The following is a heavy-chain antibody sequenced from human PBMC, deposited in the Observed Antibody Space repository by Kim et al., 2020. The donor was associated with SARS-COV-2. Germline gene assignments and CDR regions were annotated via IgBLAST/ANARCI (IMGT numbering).Heavy chain of an antibody. Sequence: GGSLRLSCAASGFTFSTNNINWVRQAPGKGLEWVSSISSSSDYIYYADSVKGRFTVSRDNAKNSLYLQMNSLRAEDTAVYYCARARWTPNYYFDYWGQGTLVTVPP. CDR2: ISSSSDYI. CDR1: GFTFSTNN. V-gene: IGHV3-21*01. D-gene: IGHD2-15*01. J-gene: IGHJ4*02. CDR3: ARARWTPNYYFDY.